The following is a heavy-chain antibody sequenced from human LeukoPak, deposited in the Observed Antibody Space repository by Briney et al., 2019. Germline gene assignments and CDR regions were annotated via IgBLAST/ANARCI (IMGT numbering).Heavy chain of an antibody. CDR3: ASRAGQVGLYQLPRRGIRWFDP. J-gene: IGHJ5*02. CDR2: IYYSGST. V-gene: IGHV4-59*12. CDR1: GGSISSYY. Sequence: KPSETLSLTCTVSGGSISSYYWSWIRQPPGKGLEWIGYIYYSGSTNYNPSLKSRVTISVDTSKNQFSLKLSSVTAADTAVYYCASRAGQVGLYQLPRRGIRWFDPWGQGTLVTVSS. D-gene: IGHD2-2*01.